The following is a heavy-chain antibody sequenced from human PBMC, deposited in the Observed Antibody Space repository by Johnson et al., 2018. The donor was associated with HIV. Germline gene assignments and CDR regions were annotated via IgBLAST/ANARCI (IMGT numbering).Heavy chain of an antibody. CDR1: GFTFSSYG. CDR2: ISYDGSNK. J-gene: IGHJ3*02. Sequence: QVQLVESGGGVVQPGGSLRLSCAASGFTFSSYGMHWVRQAPGKGLEWVAVISYDGSNKYYADSVKGRFTISRDNSKNTLYLQMNSLRAEDTAVYYCARVGYQLHDAFDIWGQGTMVTVSS. D-gene: IGHD2-2*01. V-gene: IGHV3-30*03. CDR3: ARVGYQLHDAFDI.